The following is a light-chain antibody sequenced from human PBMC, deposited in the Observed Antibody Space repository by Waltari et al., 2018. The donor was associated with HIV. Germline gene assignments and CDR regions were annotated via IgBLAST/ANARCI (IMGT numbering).Light chain of an antibody. V-gene: IGKV3-11*01. J-gene: IGKJ4*01. CDR1: QSVSTY. CDR3: QQRSDWPRST. Sequence: EIVLTQSPATLSLSPGERATLSCRASQSVSTYLAWYQQRPGQAPRLLIYDASSRATGIPARFSCSGSGTDFTLTISSLEPADFAVYYCQQRSDWPRSTFGGGTKVEIK. CDR2: DAS.